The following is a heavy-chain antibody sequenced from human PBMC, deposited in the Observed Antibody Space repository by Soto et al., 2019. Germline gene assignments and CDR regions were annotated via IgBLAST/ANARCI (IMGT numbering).Heavy chain of an antibody. CDR3: AKGFCSSARCLTYSYMDV. CDR2: SSWNSGTM. D-gene: IGHD2-2*01. Sequence: ESGGGLVQPGRSLRLSCAASGFSFDEYAMHWVRQAPGKGLEWVSGSSWNSGTMGYGDSVSGRFTIYRDNAKISLYLQMNSLRAANKDLYYCAKGFCSSARCLTYSYMDVWGKGTTVTVSS. V-gene: IGHV3-9*01. CDR1: GFSFDEYA. J-gene: IGHJ6*03.